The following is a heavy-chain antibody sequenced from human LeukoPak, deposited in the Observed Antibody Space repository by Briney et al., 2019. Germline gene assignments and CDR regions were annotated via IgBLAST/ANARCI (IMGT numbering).Heavy chain of an antibody. CDR3: ATLDSSSWRGGNWFDP. V-gene: IGHV1-24*01. J-gene: IGHJ5*02. CDR1: GYTLTELS. Sequence: ASVKVSCKVSGYTLTELSMHWVRQAPGKGLEWMGGFDPEDGETIYAQRFQGRVTMTEDTSTDTAYVELSSLRSEDTAVYYCATLDSSSWRGGNWFDPWGQGTLVTVSS. D-gene: IGHD6-13*01. CDR2: FDPEDGET.